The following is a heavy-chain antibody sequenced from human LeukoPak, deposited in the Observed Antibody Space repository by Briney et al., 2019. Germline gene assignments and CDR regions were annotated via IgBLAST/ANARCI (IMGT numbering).Heavy chain of an antibody. V-gene: IGHV3-23*01. D-gene: IGHD6-19*01. Sequence: GGSLRLSRAASGFTFSSYAMSWVRQAPGKGLEWVSAISGSGGSTYYADSVKGRFTISRDNSENTLYLQVNSLGAEDTAVYYCAKGGETSGWFYWGQGTLVTVSS. CDR3: AKGGETSGWFY. J-gene: IGHJ4*02. CDR2: ISGSGGST. CDR1: GFTFSSYA.